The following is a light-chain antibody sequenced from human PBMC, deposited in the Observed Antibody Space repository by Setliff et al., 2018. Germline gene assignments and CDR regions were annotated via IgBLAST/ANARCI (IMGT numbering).Light chain of an antibody. J-gene: IGLJ2*01. CDR1: GSNIGDNY. V-gene: IGLV1-51*01. CDR3: GTWDSSLSALV. Sequence: QKVTISCSGSGSNIGDNYVSWYQQLPGTAPKVLICDNDKRPSGIPDRFSGSKSGTSATLGITGLQTGDEADYYCGTWDSSLSALVFGGGTKVTVL. CDR2: DND.